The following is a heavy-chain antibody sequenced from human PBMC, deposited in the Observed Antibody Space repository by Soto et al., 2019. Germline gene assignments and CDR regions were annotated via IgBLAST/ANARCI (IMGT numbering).Heavy chain of an antibody. CDR2: IKQDGSEK. Sequence: EVQLVESGGGLVQPGGSLRLSCAASGFTFSSYWMSWVRQAPGKGLEWVANIKQDGSEKYYVDSVKGRFTISRDNAKNSLYLQMNSLRAEDMAVYYCARWCGDYLIFAYYYYGMDVWGQGTTVTVSS. J-gene: IGHJ6*02. CDR3: ARWCGDYLIFAYYYYGMDV. D-gene: IGHD4-17*01. CDR1: GFTFSSYW. V-gene: IGHV3-7*01.